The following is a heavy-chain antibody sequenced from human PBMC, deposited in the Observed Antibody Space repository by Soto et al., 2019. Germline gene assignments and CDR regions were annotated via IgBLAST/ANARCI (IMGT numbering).Heavy chain of an antibody. CDR2: ISAYNGNT. CDR3: ARAGDNNDGFDV. J-gene: IGHJ3*01. V-gene: IGHV1-18*01. CDR1: FYIFTSYW. Sequence: ASGKPSSKASFYIFTSYWIVSVLQAPGQGLEWMGWISAYNGNTNYAQKLQGRVTMTTDTSTSTAYMELRSLRSDDTAVYYCARAGDNNDGFDVWGQGTMVTGSS.